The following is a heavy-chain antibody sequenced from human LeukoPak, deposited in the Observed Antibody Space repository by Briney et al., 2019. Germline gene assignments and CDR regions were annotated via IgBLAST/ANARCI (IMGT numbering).Heavy chain of an antibody. J-gene: IGHJ4*02. Sequence: SETLSLTCTVSGGSIRSSSYYWGWICQPPGKGLEWIGYIYYSGSTNYNPSLKSRVTISVDTSKNQFSLKLSSVTAADTAVYYCAREIGDYYDSSGYSFFDYWGQGTLVTVSS. CDR1: GGSIRSSSYY. D-gene: IGHD3-22*01. CDR2: IYYSGST. V-gene: IGHV4-61*01. CDR3: AREIGDYYDSSGYSFFDY.